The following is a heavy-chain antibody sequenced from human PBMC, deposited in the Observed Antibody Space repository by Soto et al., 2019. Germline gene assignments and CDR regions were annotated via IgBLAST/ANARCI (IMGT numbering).Heavy chain of an antibody. D-gene: IGHD3-3*01. CDR2: ISAYNGNT. J-gene: IGHJ6*02. CDR1: GYTFTSCG. V-gene: IGHV1-18*01. CDR3: ARAAANFRSRSYYYHGMDV. Sequence: GASVKVSCKASGYTFTSCGISWVRQAPGQGLEWMGWISAYNGNTNYAQKLQGRVTMTTDTSTSTAYMELRSLRSDDTALSYCARAAANFRSRSYYYHGMDVWGQGTTVTVSS.